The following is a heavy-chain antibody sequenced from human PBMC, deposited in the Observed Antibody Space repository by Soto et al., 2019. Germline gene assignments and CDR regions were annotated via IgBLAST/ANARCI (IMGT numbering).Heavy chain of an antibody. D-gene: IGHD3-16*01. CDR1: GFTFSSFA. J-gene: IGHJ6*03. CDR3: GPGSDYVLKGIPFRKGQYTYYYMDG. V-gene: IGHV3-23*01. Sequence: EVQLLESGGALVQSGGSLRLSCAASGFTFSSFAMSWVRQAPGKGLEGVSGISGSADNKDHADSVKGRFTISRYNSKNKLSLQKNRQSAEDTAVYYCGPGSDYVLKGIPFRKGQYTYYYMDGWGIGTRVTVSS. CDR2: ISGSADNK.